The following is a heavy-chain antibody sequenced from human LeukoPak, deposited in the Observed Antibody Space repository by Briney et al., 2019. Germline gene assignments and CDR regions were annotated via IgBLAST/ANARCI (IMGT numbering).Heavy chain of an antibody. V-gene: IGHV4-39*07. CDR3: ARASTWGLETGTPVQEGAFDI. Sequence: SETLSLTCTVSGGSISSSSDYWGWIRQPPGKGLEWIGNLYYTGSTYYNPSLRSRVTISVDTSKNQFSLKLSSVTAADTAVYYCARASTWGLETGTPVQEGAFDIWGQGTMVTVSS. D-gene: IGHD1-1*01. CDR2: LYYTGST. CDR1: GGSISSSSDY. J-gene: IGHJ3*02.